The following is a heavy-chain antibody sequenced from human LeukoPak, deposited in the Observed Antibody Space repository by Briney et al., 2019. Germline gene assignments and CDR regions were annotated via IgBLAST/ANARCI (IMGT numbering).Heavy chain of an antibody. CDR1: GGSISSSSYY. CDR3: ARQEVGATWFDP. V-gene: IGHV4-39*01. CDR2: IYYSGST. J-gene: IGHJ5*02. Sequence: SETLSLTCTVSGGSISSSSYYWGWIRQPPGKGLEWIGSIYYSGSTYYNPSLKSRVTISVDTPKNQFSLKLSSVTAADTAVYYCARQEVGATWFDPWGQGTLVTVSS. D-gene: IGHD2-15*01.